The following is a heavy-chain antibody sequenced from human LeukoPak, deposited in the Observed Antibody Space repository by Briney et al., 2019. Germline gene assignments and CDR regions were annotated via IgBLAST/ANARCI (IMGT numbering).Heavy chain of an antibody. CDR1: GDSITNSY. J-gene: IGHJ4*02. CDR3: ARAPIGSVDY. D-gene: IGHD1-1*01. Sequence: PSETLSLTCTVFGDSITNSYWTWIRLPPGKGLEWIAYIYYTGYTNYNPSLKSRVSISVDTSKNQLSLTLISVTAADTAVYYCARAPIGSVDYWGPGAQVTVSS. CDR2: IYYTGYT. V-gene: IGHV4-59*01.